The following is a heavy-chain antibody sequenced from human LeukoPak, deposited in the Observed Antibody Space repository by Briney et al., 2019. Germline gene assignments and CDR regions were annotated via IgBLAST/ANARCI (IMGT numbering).Heavy chain of an antibody. Sequence: GGSLRLSCAASGFTFSSYAMSWVRQAPGKGLEWVSSFGNSGGTYYADSVRGRFTISRDNSKNTLFLQMNILRADDTALYYCAKRALTGNYYFDYWGQGTLVTVSS. J-gene: IGHJ4*02. V-gene: IGHV3-23*01. CDR2: FGNSGGT. CDR3: AKRALTGNYYFDY. CDR1: GFTFSSYA.